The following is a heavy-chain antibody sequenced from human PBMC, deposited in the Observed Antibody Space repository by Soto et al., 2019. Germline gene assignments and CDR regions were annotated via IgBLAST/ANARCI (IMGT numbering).Heavy chain of an antibody. J-gene: IGHJ6*02. CDR3: ARDQVGCTDRYYGMDV. Sequence: QVQLVESGGGVVQPGRSLRLSCAASGFTFSGNAMHWVRQAPGKGLEWVAVISYDGRNKYFADSVKGRFTISRDNSKNTLYLQMNSLRGEDTAVYYCARDQVGCTDRYYGMDVWGQGTTVTVSS. CDR2: ISYDGRNK. V-gene: IGHV3-30*04. D-gene: IGHD1-26*01. CDR1: GFTFSGNA.